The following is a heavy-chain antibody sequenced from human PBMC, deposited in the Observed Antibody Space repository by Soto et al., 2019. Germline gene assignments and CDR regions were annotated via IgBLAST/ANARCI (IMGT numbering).Heavy chain of an antibody. D-gene: IGHD3-10*02. CDR1: GDTFSSYA. V-gene: IGHV1-69*13. Sequence: SVKVSCKASGDTFSSYAISWMRQAPGKGLEWMGKIIPTFGRTNYAQKFQGRLTISADDSTSTAYMELSSLLSEDTAVYYCARDPLSSFAMDVWGQGTTVTVSS. J-gene: IGHJ6*02. CDR2: IIPTFGRT. CDR3: ARDPLSSFAMDV.